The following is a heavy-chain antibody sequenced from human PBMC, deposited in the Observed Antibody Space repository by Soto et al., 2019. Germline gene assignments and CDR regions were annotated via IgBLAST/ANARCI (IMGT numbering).Heavy chain of an antibody. CDR1: GFIFGNYM. CDR2: ISESGDST. D-gene: IGHD2-2*01. Sequence: PGESLKISCAVSGFIFGNYMMTWVRQAPGKGLEWVSTISESGDSTYYADSVKGRFTISRDNSKNTLYLQMNSLRAEDTAVYYCARVPDRWGQGTLVTVSS. CDR3: ARVPDR. J-gene: IGHJ5*02. V-gene: IGHV3-23*01.